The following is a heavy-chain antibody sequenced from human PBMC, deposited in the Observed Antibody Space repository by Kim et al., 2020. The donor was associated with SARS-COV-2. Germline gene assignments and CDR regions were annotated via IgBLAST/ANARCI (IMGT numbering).Heavy chain of an antibody. Sequence: GGSLRLSCAASGFIFSNYGMHWVRLAPGKGLEWLAAIRYDGNDKYYADSVKGRLTVSRDNSKNTLYMEVNSLRVEDTAVYYCARVLRDSSSSTPDYWGLGTLVTVSS. CDR1: GFIFSNYG. D-gene: IGHD6-6*01. V-gene: IGHV3-33*01. J-gene: IGHJ4*01. CDR3: ARVLRDSSSSTPDY. CDR2: IRYDGNDK.